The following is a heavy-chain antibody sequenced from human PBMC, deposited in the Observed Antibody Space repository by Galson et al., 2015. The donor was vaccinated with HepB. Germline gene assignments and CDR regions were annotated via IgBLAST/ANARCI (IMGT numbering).Heavy chain of an antibody. D-gene: IGHD3-22*01. V-gene: IGHV1-8*01. CDR3: ARGRLYYYDSSGYYPTTPDAFDI. Sequence: SVKASCKASGYTFTSYDINWVRQATGQGLEWMGWTNPNSGNTGYAQKFQGRVTMTRNTSISTAYMELSSLRSEDTAVYYCARGRLYYYDSSGYYPTTPDAFDIWGQGTMVTVSS. CDR2: TNPNSGNT. J-gene: IGHJ3*02. CDR1: GYTFTSYD.